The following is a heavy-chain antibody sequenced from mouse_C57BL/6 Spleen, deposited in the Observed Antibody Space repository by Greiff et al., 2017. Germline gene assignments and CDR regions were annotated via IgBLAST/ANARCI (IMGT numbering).Heavy chain of an antibody. J-gene: IGHJ2*01. CDR3: AREGRNYN. CDR2: IYPGGGST. CDR1: GYTFTGYW. V-gene: IGHV1-55*01. Sequence: QVQLQQPGAELVKPGASVKMSCKASGYTFTGYWIPWVKQRPGQGLEWIGGIYPGGGSTNYTEKFQSKATLTADTSSNTAYMQLSSLTSEDTAVYYCAREGRNYNWGQGTTLTGSS. D-gene: IGHD2-12*01.